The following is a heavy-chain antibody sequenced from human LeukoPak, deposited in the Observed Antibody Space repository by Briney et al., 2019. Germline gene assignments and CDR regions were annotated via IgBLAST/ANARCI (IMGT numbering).Heavy chain of an antibody. CDR3: ARQLRAAGTKRIFDY. V-gene: IGHV3-21*01. D-gene: IGHD6-13*01. CDR2: ISSSSSYI. J-gene: IGHJ4*02. Sequence: PGGSLRLSCAASGFTFSSYSMNWVRQAPGKGLEWVSSISSSSSYIYYADSVKGRFTISRDNAKNSLYLQMNSLRAEDTAVYYCARQLRAAGTKRIFDYWGQGTLVTVSS. CDR1: GFTFSSYS.